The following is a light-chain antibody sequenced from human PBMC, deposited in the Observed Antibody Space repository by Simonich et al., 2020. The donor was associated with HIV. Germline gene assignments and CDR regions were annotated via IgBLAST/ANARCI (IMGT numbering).Light chain of an antibody. J-gene: IGKJ1*01. V-gene: IGKV3-11*01. CDR3: QQRSNWPRT. Sequence: EIVLTQSPGTLSLFPGERATLSCRASQSVSRSYLACYQKKPGLAPRLPIYDASNRATGIPARFSGSGSGTDFTLTISSLEPEDFAVYYCQQRSNWPRTFGQGTKVEIK. CDR2: DAS. CDR1: QSVSRSY.